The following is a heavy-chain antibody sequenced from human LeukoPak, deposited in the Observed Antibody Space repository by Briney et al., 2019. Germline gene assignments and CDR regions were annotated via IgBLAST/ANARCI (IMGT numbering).Heavy chain of an antibody. Sequence: PSETLSLTCTVSGGSISSYYWSWIRQPPGKGLEWIGYIYYSGSTNYNPSLKSRVTISVDTSKNQFSLKLSSVTAADTAVYYCASLYGSGVMDVWGQGTTVTVSS. D-gene: IGHD3-10*01. V-gene: IGHV4-59*01. CDR2: IYYSGST. CDR3: ASLYGSGVMDV. J-gene: IGHJ6*02. CDR1: GGSISSYY.